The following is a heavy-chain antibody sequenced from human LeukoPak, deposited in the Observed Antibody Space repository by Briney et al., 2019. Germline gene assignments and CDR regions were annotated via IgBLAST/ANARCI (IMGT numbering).Heavy chain of an antibody. V-gene: IGHV1-8*01. CDR1: GYTFTSHY. Sequence: GASVKVSCKASGYTFTSHYMHWVRQATGQGLEWMGWMNPNSGNTGYAQKFQGRVTITRNTSISTAYMELSSLRSEDTAVYYCARPTIDSSGYYYEGGLDAFDIWGQGTMVTVSS. CDR3: ARPTIDSSGYYYEGGLDAFDI. CDR2: MNPNSGNT. D-gene: IGHD3-22*01. J-gene: IGHJ3*02.